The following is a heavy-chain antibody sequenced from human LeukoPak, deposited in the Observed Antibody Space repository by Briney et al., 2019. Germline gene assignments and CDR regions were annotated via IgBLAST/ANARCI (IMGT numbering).Heavy chain of an antibody. J-gene: IGHJ4*02. Sequence: PSQTLSLTCTVSGGSISSGGYYWSWIRQHPGKGLEWIGHIYYSGSTYYNPSLKSRVTISVDTSKNQFSLKLSSVTAADTAVYYCARGDTIFGVVTDYWGQGTLVTVSS. CDR3: ARGDTIFGVVTDY. V-gene: IGHV4-31*03. D-gene: IGHD3-3*01. CDR2: IYYSGST. CDR1: GGSISSGGYY.